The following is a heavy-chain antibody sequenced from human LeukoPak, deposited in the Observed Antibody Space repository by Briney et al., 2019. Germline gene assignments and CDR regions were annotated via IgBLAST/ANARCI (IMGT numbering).Heavy chain of an antibody. V-gene: IGHV3-30-3*01. CDR3: ARGYGGNGRD. CDR2: ISYDGGNK. J-gene: IGHJ4*02. D-gene: IGHD4-23*01. CDR1: GFTFSSYV. Sequence: GGSLRLSCAASGFTFSSYVMHWVRQASGKGLEWVGFISYDGGNKYHADSVKGRFTISRDNSKNTLYLQMNSLRVEDTAVYYCARGYGGNGRDWGQGTLVTVSS.